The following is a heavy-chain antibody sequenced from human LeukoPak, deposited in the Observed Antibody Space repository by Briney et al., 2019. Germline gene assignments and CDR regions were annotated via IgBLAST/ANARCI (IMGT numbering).Heavy chain of an antibody. CDR2: SRNKANSYTT. J-gene: IGHJ4*02. V-gene: IGHV3-72*01. D-gene: IGHD3-22*01. CDR1: GFTFSDHY. CDR3: APAHHDGSAYYSDY. Sequence: GGSLRHSCAASGFTFSDHYMDWVRQAPGKGLEWVGRSRNKANSYTTEYAASVKGRFTISRDDSKNSLYLQVNSLKTEDTAVYYCAPAHHDGSAYYSDYWGQGTLVTVSS.